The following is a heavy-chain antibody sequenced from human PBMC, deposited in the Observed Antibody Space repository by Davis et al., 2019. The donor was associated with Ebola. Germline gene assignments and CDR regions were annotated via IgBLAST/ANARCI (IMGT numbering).Heavy chain of an antibody. CDR1: GFTFSHYA. Sequence: GGSLRLSCAASGFTFSHYAMTWVRQAPGKGLEWVPTLSITSDFTFYADSVKGRFTISRDNAKNSLYLQMNSLRTEDTAVYYCVRRHYFDSSGYYWYFDVWGRGTLVTVSS. CDR3: VRRHYFDSSGYYWYFDV. CDR2: LSITSDFT. D-gene: IGHD3-22*01. J-gene: IGHJ2*01. V-gene: IGHV3-23*01.